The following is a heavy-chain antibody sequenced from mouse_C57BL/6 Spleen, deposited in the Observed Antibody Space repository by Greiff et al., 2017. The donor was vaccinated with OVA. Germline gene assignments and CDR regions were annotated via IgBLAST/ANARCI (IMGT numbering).Heavy chain of an antibody. V-gene: IGHV14-2*01. CDR2: IDPEDGET. D-gene: IGHD2-1*01. CDR1: GFNIKDYY. Sequence: VQLQQSGAELVKPGASVKLSCTASGFNIKDYYMHWVKQRTEQGLEWIGRIDPEDGETKYAPKFLGKANITADTSSNTAYLQLSSLTSEDTAVYYCAGSGNLAYWGQGTMVTVSA. J-gene: IGHJ3*01. CDR3: AGSGNLAY.